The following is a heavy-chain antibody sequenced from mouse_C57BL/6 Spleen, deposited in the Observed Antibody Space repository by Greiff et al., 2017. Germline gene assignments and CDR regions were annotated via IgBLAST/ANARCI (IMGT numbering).Heavy chain of an antibody. CDR1: GYTFTSYW. V-gene: IGHV1-61*01. CDR3: AREERSPGYFDV. D-gene: IGHD1-1*01. J-gene: IGHJ1*03. CDR2: IYPSDSET. Sequence: QVQLKQPGAELVRPGSSVKLSCKASGYTFTSYWMDWVKQRPGQGLEWIGNIYPSDSETHYNQKFKDKATLTVDKSSSTAYMQLSSLTSEDSAVYYCAREERSPGYFDVGGTGTTVTVSA.